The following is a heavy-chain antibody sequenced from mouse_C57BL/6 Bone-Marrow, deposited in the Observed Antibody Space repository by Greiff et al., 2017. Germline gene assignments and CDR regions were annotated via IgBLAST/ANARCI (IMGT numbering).Heavy chain of an antibody. D-gene: IGHD3-2*02. Sequence: VQLKQSGPVLVKPGASVKMSCKASGYKFTDYYMNWVKQSHGKSLEWIGVINPYNGGTSYNQKFQGKATLTVDKSSSTAYMELNSLTSEDSAVYYCSSRLLSYWGQGTLVTVSA. V-gene: IGHV1-19*01. J-gene: IGHJ3*01. CDR2: INPYNGGT. CDR1: GYKFTDYY. CDR3: SSRLLSY.